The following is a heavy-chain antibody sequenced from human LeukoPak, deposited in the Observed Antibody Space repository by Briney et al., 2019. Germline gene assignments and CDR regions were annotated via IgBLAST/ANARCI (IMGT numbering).Heavy chain of an antibody. J-gene: IGHJ6*02. V-gene: IGHV3-7*01. D-gene: IGHD6-6*01. CDR3: ARANSSGSYYYYGMDV. CDR2: IKQDGSEK. CDR1: GFTFSSYW. Sequence: GGSLRLSCAASGFTFSSYWMSWVRQAPGKGLEWVANIKQDGSEKYYVDSVKGRFTISRDNAKNSLCLQMNSLRAEDTAVYYCARANSSGSYYYYGMDVWGQGTTVTVSS.